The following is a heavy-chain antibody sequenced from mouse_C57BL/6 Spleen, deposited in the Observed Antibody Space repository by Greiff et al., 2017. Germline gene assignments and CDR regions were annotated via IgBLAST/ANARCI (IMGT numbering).Heavy chain of an antibody. V-gene: IGHV5-6*01. CDR2: ISSGGSYT. CDR1: GFTFSSYG. CDR3: ARHDYYVSSPLFAY. J-gene: IGHJ3*01. Sequence: EVQVVESGGDLVKPGGSLKLSCAASGFTFSSYGMSWVRQTPDKRLEWVATISSGGSYTYYPDSVKGRFTISRDNAKKTLYLQMSSLKSEDTAMYYCARHDYYVSSPLFAYWGQGTLVTVSA. D-gene: IGHD1-1*01.